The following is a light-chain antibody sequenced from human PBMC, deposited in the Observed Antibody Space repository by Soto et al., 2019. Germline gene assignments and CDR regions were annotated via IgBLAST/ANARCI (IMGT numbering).Light chain of an antibody. CDR2: EFS. Sequence: SVLTQPASGSGSHGQSITISCTGTSSDVGGYNYVSWYQQHPGKAPKLMIYEFSNRPSGVSIRFSGSKSVNTASLTISGLQAEDEADYYCSTYTSSSTIVFGTGTQVTVL. J-gene: IGLJ1*01. CDR1: SSDVGGYNY. V-gene: IGLV2-14*01. CDR3: STYTSSSTIV.